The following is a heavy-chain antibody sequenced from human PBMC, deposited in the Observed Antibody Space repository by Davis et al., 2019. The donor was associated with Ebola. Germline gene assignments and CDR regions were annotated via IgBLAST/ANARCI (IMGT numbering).Heavy chain of an antibody. CDR2: ISSSSSTI. CDR3: ARRSMDV. CDR1: GFTFRSYS. V-gene: IGHV3-48*01. J-gene: IGHJ6*02. Sequence: LSLTCAASGFTFRSYSMNWVRRAPGKGLEWVSYISSSSSTIYYADSVKGRFTISRDNAKNSLYLQMNSLRAEDTAVYYCARRSMDVWGQGTTVTVSS.